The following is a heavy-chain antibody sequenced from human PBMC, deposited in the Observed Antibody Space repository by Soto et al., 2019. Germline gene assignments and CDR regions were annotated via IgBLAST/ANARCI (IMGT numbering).Heavy chain of an antibody. V-gene: IGHV4-4*02. CDR2: IYHSGST. Sequence: QVQLQESGPGLVKPSGTLSLTCAVSGGSISSSNWWSWVRQPPGKGLEWIGEIYHSGSTNYNPSLKSRVTISVDKSKNPISLKVSSVTAADTAVYYCASIASAGTNFASWGQGTLVTVPS. J-gene: IGHJ4*02. CDR1: GGSISSSNW. D-gene: IGHD6-13*01. CDR3: ASIASAGTNFAS.